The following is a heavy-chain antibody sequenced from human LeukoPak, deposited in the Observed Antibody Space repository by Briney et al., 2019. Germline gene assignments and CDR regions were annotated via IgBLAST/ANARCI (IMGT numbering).Heavy chain of an antibody. J-gene: IGHJ4*02. CDR1: GGSFSGYY. Sequence: SETLSLTCAVYGGSFSGYYWSWIRQPPGKGLEWIGEINHSGSTNYNPSLKSRVTISVDTSKIQFSLKLSSVTAADTAVYYCAARETDTFDYWGQGTLVTVSS. V-gene: IGHV4-34*01. CDR3: AARETDTFDY. CDR2: INHSGST. D-gene: IGHD1-1*01.